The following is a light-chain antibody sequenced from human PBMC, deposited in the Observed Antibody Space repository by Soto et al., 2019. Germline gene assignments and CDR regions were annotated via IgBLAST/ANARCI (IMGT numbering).Light chain of an antibody. CDR1: QGISTW. V-gene: IGKV1D-16*01. CDR3: QHYNSYSEA. CDR2: EAT. J-gene: IGKJ1*01. Sequence: DIQMTQSPSSVSASVVDRVTITCRASQGISTWLAWYQQKPGKAPRLLIYEATNLQSGVPSRFSGSGSGTDFTLTISSLQPDDFATYYCQHYNSYSEAFGQGTKVDIK.